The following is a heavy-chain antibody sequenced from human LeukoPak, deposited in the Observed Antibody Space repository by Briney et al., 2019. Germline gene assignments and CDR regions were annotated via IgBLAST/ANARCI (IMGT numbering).Heavy chain of an antibody. CDR1: GGSISSSSYY. J-gene: IGHJ4*02. Sequence: PSETLSLTCTVSGGSISSSSYYWGWIRQPPGKGLEWIGSIYYSGSTYYNPSLKSRVTISVDTSKNQFSLKLSSVTAADTAVYYCASRYFDRLSYFDYWGQGTLVTVSS. D-gene: IGHD3-9*01. CDR2: IYYSGST. V-gene: IGHV4-39*01. CDR3: ASRYFDRLSYFDY.